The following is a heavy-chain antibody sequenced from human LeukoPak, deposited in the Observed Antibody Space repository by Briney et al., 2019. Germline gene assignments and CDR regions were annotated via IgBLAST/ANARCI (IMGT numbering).Heavy chain of an antibody. CDR2: TYYRSKWYN. D-gene: IGHD6-13*01. J-gene: IGHJ4*02. CDR3: AKGYSMSF. V-gene: IGHV6-1*01. Sequence: SQTLSLTCAISGDSVSNNTTAWNWIRQSPSRGLEWLGRTYYRSKWYNEYALSETSRITINADTSKNQFSLQLDSVTPEDTAVYYCAKGYSMSFWGQGTLVTVSS. CDR1: GDSVSNNTTA.